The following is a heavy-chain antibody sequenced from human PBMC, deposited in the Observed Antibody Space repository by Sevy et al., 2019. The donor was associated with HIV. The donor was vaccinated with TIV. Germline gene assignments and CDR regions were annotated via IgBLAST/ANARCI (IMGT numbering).Heavy chain of an antibody. V-gene: IGHV3-9*01. CDR2: ISWNSVSL. D-gene: IGHD6-6*01. CDR3: AKDNRPATMSNSSYYYYYGMDV. J-gene: IGHJ6*02. CDR1: GFSFGDYA. Sequence: GGSLRLSCAASGFSFGDYAMHWVRQAPGKGLEWVSGISWNSVSLDYADSVKGQFTISRDNAKNSLFLQMNRLRSEDTALYYCAKDNRPATMSNSSYYYYYGMDVWGQGTTVTVSS.